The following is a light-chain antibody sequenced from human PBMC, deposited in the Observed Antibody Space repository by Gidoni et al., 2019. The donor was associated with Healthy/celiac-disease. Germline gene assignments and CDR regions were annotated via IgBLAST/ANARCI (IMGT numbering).Light chain of an antibody. V-gene: IGLV3-21*02. J-gene: IGLJ3*02. Sequence: SSVLTHPPSVSVAPGPTARITCWGNNIGSKSVHWYQQKPGKAPVLVVCDDTDRPSGFPERFSVSNSGNTANLTISRVEAGDEADYYCQVWDSSSDHQVFGGGTKLTVL. CDR2: DDT. CDR3: QVWDSSSDHQV. CDR1: NIGSKS.